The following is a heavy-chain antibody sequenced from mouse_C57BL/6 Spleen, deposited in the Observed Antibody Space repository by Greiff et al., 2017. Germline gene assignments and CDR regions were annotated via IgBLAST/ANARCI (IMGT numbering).Heavy chain of an antibody. D-gene: IGHD2-2*01. Sequence: VQLQQPGAELVKPGASVKLSCKASGYTFTSYWMHWVKERPGQGLEWIGMIHPNSGSTNYNEKFKSKATLTVDKSSSTAYMQLSSLTSEDSAVYYCARKGGYHPFDYWGQGTTLTVSS. CDR1: GYTFTSYW. V-gene: IGHV1-64*01. CDR2: IHPNSGST. CDR3: ARKGGYHPFDY. J-gene: IGHJ2*01.